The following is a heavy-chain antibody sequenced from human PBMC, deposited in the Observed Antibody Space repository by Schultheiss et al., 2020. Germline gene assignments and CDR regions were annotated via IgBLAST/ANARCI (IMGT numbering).Heavy chain of an antibody. D-gene: IGHD6-13*01. Sequence: GGSLRLSCAASGFTFSSYAMSWVRQAPGKGLEWVGRIKSKTDGGTTDYAAPVKGRFTISRDDSKNTLYLQMNSPKTEDTAVYYCTTDRGQQLVVDYYYYGMDVWGQGTTGTGSS. CDR2: IKSKTDGGTT. CDR3: TTDRGQQLVVDYYYYGMDV. J-gene: IGHJ6*02. CDR1: GFTFSSYA. V-gene: IGHV3-15*01.